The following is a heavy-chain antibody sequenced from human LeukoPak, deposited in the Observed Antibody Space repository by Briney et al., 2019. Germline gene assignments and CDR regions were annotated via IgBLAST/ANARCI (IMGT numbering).Heavy chain of an antibody. CDR1: GGSISSGSYY. J-gene: IGHJ4*02. CDR2: IYTSGST. D-gene: IGHD1-26*01. CDR3: ARDGEWELLPHFDY. Sequence: PSQTLSLTCTVSGGSISSGSYYWSWIRQPAGKGLEWIGRIYTSGSTNYNPSLKSRVTISVDTSKNQFSLKLSSVTAADTAVHYCARDGEWELLPHFDYWGQGTLVTVSS. V-gene: IGHV4-61*02.